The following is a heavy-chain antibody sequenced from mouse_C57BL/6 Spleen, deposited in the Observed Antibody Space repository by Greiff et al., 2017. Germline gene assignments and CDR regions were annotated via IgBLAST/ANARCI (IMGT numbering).Heavy chain of an antibody. J-gene: IGHJ3*01. D-gene: IGHD2-5*01. CDR2: IDPETGGT. V-gene: IGHV1-15*01. CDR3: TREAYYSNYGLAY. Sequence: QVQLQQSGAELVRPGASVTLSCKASGYTFTDYEMHWVKQTPVHGLEWIGAIDPETGGTAYNQKFTGKAILTADKSSSTAYMELRSLTSEDSAVYYCTREAYYSNYGLAYWGQGTLVTVSA. CDR1: GYTFTDYE.